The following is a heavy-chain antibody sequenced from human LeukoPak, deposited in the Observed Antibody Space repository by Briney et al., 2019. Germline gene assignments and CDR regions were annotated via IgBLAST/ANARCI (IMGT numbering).Heavy chain of an antibody. CDR2: MNPNSGNT. CDR3: ARGLRGNRNTRLRY. CDR1: GYTFTSYD. D-gene: IGHD2-2*02. Sequence: RASVKVSCKASGYTFTSYDINWVRQATGQGLEWMGWMNPNSGNTGYAQKFQGRVTMTRNTSISTAYMELSSLRSEDTAVYYCARGLRGNRNTRLRYWGQGTLVTVSS. J-gene: IGHJ4*02. V-gene: IGHV1-8*01.